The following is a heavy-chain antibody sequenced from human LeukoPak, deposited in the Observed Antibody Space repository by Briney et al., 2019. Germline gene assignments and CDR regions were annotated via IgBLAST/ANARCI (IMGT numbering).Heavy chain of an antibody. CDR2: ISRSSTDT. CDR3: ARVGVFLGVRGVIPYYGMDV. J-gene: IGHJ6*02. Sequence: GGSLRLSCAASGFTFTDFYMSWIRQAPGKGLEWLSDISRSSTDTNYADSVKGRFTISRDNAKNSLFLQLNSLRAEDTALYYCARVGVFLGVRGVIPYYGMDVWGQGTTVTVSS. D-gene: IGHD3-10*01. V-gene: IGHV3-11*05. CDR1: GFTFTDFY.